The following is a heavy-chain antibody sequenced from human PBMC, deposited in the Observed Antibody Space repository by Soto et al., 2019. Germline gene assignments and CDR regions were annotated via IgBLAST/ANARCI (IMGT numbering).Heavy chain of an antibody. J-gene: IGHJ3*02. D-gene: IGHD3-10*01. CDR3: AKDPVLLWFGDQTDAFDI. Sequence: PGGSLRLSCAASGFTFSSYAMSWVRQAPGKGLEWVSAISGSGGSTYHADSVKGRFTISRDNSKNTLYLQMNSLRAEDTAVYYCAKDPVLLWFGDQTDAFDIWGQGTMVTVSS. CDR2: ISGSGGST. CDR1: GFTFSSYA. V-gene: IGHV3-23*01.